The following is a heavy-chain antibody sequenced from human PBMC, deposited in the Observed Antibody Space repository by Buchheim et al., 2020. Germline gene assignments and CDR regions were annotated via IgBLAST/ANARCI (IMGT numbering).Heavy chain of an antibody. J-gene: IGHJ4*02. CDR1: GFTFSSYA. CDR2: ISGSGGST. CDR3: AKGSRLIAWELLYSDY. Sequence: EVQLLESGGGLVQPGGSLRLSCAASGFTFSSYAMSWVRQAPGKGLEWVSAISGSGGSTYYADSVKGRFTISRDNSQHPLYLQMNSLRAEDTAVYYCAKGSRLIAWELLYSDYWGQGTL. V-gene: IGHV3-23*01. D-gene: IGHD1-26*01.